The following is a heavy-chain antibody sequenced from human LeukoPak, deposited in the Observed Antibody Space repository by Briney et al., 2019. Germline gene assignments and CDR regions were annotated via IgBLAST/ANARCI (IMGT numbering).Heavy chain of an antibody. D-gene: IGHD1-1*01. CDR1: GGSIRSHH. CDR2: TFCTGAT. V-gene: IGHV4-59*11. CDR3: AKRDRGGWFDP. Sequence: SETLSLTCTVSGGSIRSHHWTWIRQAPGKRLEWIGYTFCTGATYYNPSLRSRVTISIDTSKNQFSLKVTSVTTADTAVYYCAKRDRGGWFDPWGQGTLVTVSS. J-gene: IGHJ5*02.